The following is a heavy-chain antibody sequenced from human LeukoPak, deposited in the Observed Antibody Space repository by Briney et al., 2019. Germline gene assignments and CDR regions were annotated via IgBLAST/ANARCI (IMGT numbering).Heavy chain of an antibody. CDR3: AHRGYGDYPSSKWFDP. CDR2: IYWNDDK. J-gene: IGHJ5*02. Sequence: KSGPTLVNPTQTLTLTCTFSGFSLSRGGVGVGWIRQPPGKALQWLAVIYWNDDKRYSPSLKSRLIITKDTSKNQVVLTMTNMDPVDTATYYCAHRGYGDYPSSKWFDPWGQGTLVIVSS. D-gene: IGHD4-17*01. V-gene: IGHV2-5*01. CDR1: GFSLSRGGVG.